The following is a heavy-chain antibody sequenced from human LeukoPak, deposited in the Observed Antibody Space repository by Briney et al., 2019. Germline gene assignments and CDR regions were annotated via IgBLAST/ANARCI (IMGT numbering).Heavy chain of an antibody. V-gene: IGHV3-43*01. Sequence: GGSLRLSCAASGFTFDDYTMHWVRQAPGKGLEWVSLISWDGGSTYYADSVKGRFTISRDNSKNSLYLQMNSLRTEDTALYYCAKDINWYSGSLYYYYGMDVWGQGTTVTVSS. CDR2: ISWDGGST. J-gene: IGHJ6*02. CDR3: AKDINWYSGSLYYYYGMDV. CDR1: GFTFDDYT. D-gene: IGHD1-26*01.